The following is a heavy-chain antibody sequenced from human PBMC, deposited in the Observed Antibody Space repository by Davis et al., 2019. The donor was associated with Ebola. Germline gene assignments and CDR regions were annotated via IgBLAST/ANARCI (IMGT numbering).Heavy chain of an antibody. Sequence: PSETLSLTCSVSGGSISNYYWSWIRQPADKGLEWIGRIYASGSTNYNPSLKSRVTMSVDTSKNQFSLKLSSVTAADTAVYYCAREGNYYYNAIDVWGQGTTITVSS. V-gene: IGHV4-4*07. CDR3: AREGNYYYNAIDV. CDR2: IYASGST. J-gene: IGHJ6*02. CDR1: GGSISNYY.